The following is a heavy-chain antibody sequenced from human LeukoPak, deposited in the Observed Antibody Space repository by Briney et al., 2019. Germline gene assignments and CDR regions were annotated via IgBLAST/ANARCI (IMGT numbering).Heavy chain of an antibody. CDR2: IIPIFGTA. J-gene: IGHJ4*02. D-gene: IGHD2-2*01. V-gene: IGHV1-69*01. CDR1: GGTFSSYA. Sequence: SVKVSCKASGGTFSSYAISWVRQAPGQGLEWMGGIIPIFGTANYAQKFQGRVTITADESTSTAYMELSSLRSEDTAVYYCMGYCSSTSCYVIDYWGQGTQVTVSS. CDR3: MGYCSSTSCYVIDY.